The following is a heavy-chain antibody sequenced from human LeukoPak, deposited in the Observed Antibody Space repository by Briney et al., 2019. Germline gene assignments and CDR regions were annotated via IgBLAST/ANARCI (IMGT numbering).Heavy chain of an antibody. D-gene: IGHD1-20*01. CDR3: ARVWWPGITGTTGWFDP. CDR1: GGTFSSYA. V-gene: IGHV1-69*01. CDR2: IIPIFGTA. J-gene: IGHJ5*02. Sequence: SVKVSCEASGGTFSSYAISWVRQAPGQGLEWMGGIIPIFGTANYAQKFQGRVTITADESTSTAYMELSSLRSEDTAVYYCARVWWPGITGTTGWFDPWGQGTLVSVSS.